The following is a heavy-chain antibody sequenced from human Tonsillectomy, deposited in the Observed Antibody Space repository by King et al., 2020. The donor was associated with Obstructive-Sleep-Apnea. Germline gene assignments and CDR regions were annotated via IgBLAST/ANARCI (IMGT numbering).Heavy chain of an antibody. CDR3: ARTIGYCSGGDGNRFDS. J-gene: IGHJ4*02. CDR2: TSSTTTFT. V-gene: IGHV3-11*06. CDR1: GFTFSDYY. Sequence: VQLVESGGGLARPGGSLRLSCAASGFTFSDYYMTWIRQAPGRGLEWLAYTSSTTTFTNYADSLKGRFTLSRDNAKNSLYLQMKSLRVEDTAVYYCARTIGYCSGGDGNRFDSWGRGTLVTVSS. D-gene: IGHD2-15*01.